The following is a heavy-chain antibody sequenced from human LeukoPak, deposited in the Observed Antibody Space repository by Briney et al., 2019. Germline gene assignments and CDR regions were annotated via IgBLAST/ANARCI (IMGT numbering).Heavy chain of an antibody. CDR1: ADSFSSHY. V-gene: IGHV4-59*11. CDR2: ISYIGST. CDR3: ARDLVTVAKGFDI. J-gene: IGHJ3*02. D-gene: IGHD4-17*01. Sequence: SETLSLTCAVSADSFSSHYWTWIRQAPGKGLEWIGYISYIGSTNYNPSLKSRVTISIDTSKNQFSLKLRSVTAADTAVYYCARDLVTVAKGFDIWGQGTMVSVSS.